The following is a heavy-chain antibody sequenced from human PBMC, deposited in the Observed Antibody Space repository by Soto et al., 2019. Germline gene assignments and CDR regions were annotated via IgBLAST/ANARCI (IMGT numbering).Heavy chain of an antibody. D-gene: IGHD2-15*01. CDR3: ARERDGYCSGGSCRTFDP. CDR2: IYYSRST. Sequence: SETLSLTCTVSGGSISSSSYYWGWIRQPPGKGLEWIGSIYYSRSTYYNPSLKSRVTISVDTSKNQFSLKLSSVTPEDTAVYYCARERDGYCSGGSCRTFDPRGQGTLVTVSS. J-gene: IGHJ5*02. V-gene: IGHV4-39*02. CDR1: GGSISSSSYY.